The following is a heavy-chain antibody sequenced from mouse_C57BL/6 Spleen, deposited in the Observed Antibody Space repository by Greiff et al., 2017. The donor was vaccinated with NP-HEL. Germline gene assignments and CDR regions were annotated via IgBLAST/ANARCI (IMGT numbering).Heavy chain of an antibody. D-gene: IGHD2-1*01. Sequence: VQLQQSGAELVKPGASVKISCKASGYAFSSYWMNWVKQRPGKGLEWIGQIYPGDGDTNYNGKFKGKATLTADKSSSTAYMQLSSLTSEDSAVYFCAGGYYGNYAAMDYWGQGTSVTVSS. CDR3: AGGYYGNYAAMDY. CDR1: GYAFSSYW. V-gene: IGHV1-80*01. CDR2: IYPGDGDT. J-gene: IGHJ4*01.